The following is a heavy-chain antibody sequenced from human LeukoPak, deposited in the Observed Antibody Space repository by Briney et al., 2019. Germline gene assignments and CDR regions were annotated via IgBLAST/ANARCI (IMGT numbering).Heavy chain of an antibody. CDR2: IYYSGST. CDR3: ARDRGYYDSSDY. Sequence: SETLSLTCTVSGGSISSSSYYWGWIRQPPGKGLEWIGSIYYSGSTYYNPSLKSRVTISVDTSKNQFSLKLSSVTAADTAVYYCARDRGYYDSSDYWGQGTLVTVSS. CDR1: GGSISSSSYY. V-gene: IGHV4-39*07. J-gene: IGHJ4*02. D-gene: IGHD3-22*01.